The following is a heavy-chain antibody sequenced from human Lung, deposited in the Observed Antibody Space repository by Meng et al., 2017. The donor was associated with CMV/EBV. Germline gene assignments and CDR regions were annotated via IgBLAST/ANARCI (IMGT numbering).Heavy chain of an antibody. CDR2: LEGNGGGT. J-gene: IGHJ4*02. CDR3: ATGGGNYGQTYAEF. CDR1: GLCCSEYA. V-gene: IGHV3-23*01. D-gene: IGHD1-7*01. Sequence: SGLCCSEYAKGWDRQAAGEGLGGGSALEGNGGGTYYTDYVEGRFANSRDNSRKTLFLEMDSLRAEGTAVYCCATGGGNYGQTYAEFWGRGTLVTVSS.